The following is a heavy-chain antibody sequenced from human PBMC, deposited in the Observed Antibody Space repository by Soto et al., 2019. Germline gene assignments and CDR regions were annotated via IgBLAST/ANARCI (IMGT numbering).Heavy chain of an antibody. CDR2: IYPGDSDT. CDR3: ARHAIFGVVPGSYYYYGMDV. CDR1: GYSFTSYW. J-gene: IGHJ6*02. V-gene: IGHV5-51*01. D-gene: IGHD3-3*01. Sequence: PGESRKISCKGSGYSFTSYWIGWVRQMPGKGLEWMGIIYPGDSDTRYSPSFQGQVTISADKSISTAYLQWSSLKASDTAMYYCARHAIFGVVPGSYYYYGMDVWGQGTTVTVSS.